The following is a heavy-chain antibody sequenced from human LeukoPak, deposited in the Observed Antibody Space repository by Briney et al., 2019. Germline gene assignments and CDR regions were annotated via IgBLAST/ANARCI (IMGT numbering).Heavy chain of an antibody. CDR1: GGSISSYY. Sequence: SETLSLTCTVSGGSISSYYWSWIRQPPGKGLEWIGYIYYSGSTNYNPSLKSRVTISVDTPKNQFSLKLSSVTAADTAVYYCARGPDYYDFWSGYYSAATRWFDPWGQGTLVTVSS. CDR3: ARGPDYYDFWSGYYSAATRWFDP. J-gene: IGHJ5*02. V-gene: IGHV4-59*01. D-gene: IGHD3-3*01. CDR2: IYYSGST.